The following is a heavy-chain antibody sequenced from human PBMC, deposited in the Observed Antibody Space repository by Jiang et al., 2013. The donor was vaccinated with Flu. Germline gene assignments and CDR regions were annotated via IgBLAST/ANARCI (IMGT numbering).Heavy chain of an antibody. CDR3: AKGGWSLDV. J-gene: IGHJ6*02. V-gene: IGHV4-59*01. D-gene: IGHD3-3*01. CDR1: GGSINSYY. Sequence: TLSLTCTVSGGSINSYYWSWIRQPPGKGLEWIGYTHYSGSTNYNPSLKSRVTISVDTSKGRFSLILSSVTAADTAMYYCAKGGWSLDVWGQGTTVTVSS. CDR2: THYSGST.